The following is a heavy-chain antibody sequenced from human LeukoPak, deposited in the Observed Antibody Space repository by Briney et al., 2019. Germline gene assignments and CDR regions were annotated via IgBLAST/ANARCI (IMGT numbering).Heavy chain of an antibody. CDR3: ARGPPRIAAAGTNWFDP. CDR1: GYTFTSYD. CDR2: MNPNSGNT. V-gene: IGHV1-8*01. Sequence: ASVRVSCTASGYTFTSYDINCVRQAPGQGLEWMGWMNPNSGNTGYTQKFQGRVTMTRNTSISAAYMELSSLRSEDTAVYYCARGPPRIAAAGTNWFDPWGQGTLVTVSS. D-gene: IGHD6-13*01. J-gene: IGHJ5*02.